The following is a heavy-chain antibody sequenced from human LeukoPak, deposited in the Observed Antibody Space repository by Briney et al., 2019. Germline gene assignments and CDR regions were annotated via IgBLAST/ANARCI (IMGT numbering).Heavy chain of an antibody. CDR1: GFTFGDHA. CDR2: IRSIGYGETT. CDR3: ARGPIQLWLHNGMDV. Sequence: SLRLSCITSGFTFGDHAMTWVRQAPGKGLEWVGFIRSIGYGETTEYAPSVKGRFTISRDNSNSIAYLQMNSLNTEDTGIYYCARGPIQLWLHNGMDVWGPGTTVIVSS. D-gene: IGHD1-1*01. J-gene: IGHJ6*02. V-gene: IGHV3-49*04.